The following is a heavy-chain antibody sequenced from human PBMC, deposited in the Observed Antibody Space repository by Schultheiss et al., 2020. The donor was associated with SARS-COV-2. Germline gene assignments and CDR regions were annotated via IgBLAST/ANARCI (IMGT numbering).Heavy chain of an antibody. CDR1: GGSISSGGYY. CDR2: IYYSGST. J-gene: IGHJ6*02. V-gene: IGHV4-61*08. D-gene: IGHD3-10*01. CDR3: ARDVWFGEGPYYYYGMDV. Sequence: SETLSLTCTVSGGSISSGGYYWSWIRQHPGKGLEWIGYIYYSGSTNYNPSLKSRVTISVDTSKNQFSLKLSSVTAADTAVYYCARDVWFGEGPYYYYGMDVWGQGTTVTVSS.